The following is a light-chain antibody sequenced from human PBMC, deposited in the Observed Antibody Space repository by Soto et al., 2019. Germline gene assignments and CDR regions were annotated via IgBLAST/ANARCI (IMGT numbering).Light chain of an antibody. CDR1: QHFGSTY. V-gene: IGKV3-20*01. CDR2: GAS. J-gene: IGKJ1*01. Sequence: EIVLTQSPGTLSLSPGERATLSCRASQHFGSTYLAWYQQTPGRAPRLLIFGASNRATGVPDRFSGSGSGPDFTLTISSLAPEDAALYFCQQDGASPWTFGQGTKVEIK. CDR3: QQDGASPWT.